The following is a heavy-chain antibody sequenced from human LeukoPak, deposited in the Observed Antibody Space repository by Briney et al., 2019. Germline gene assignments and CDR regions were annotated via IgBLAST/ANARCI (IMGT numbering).Heavy chain of an antibody. V-gene: IGHV1-69*13. D-gene: IGHD6-6*01. CDR2: IIPIFGTA. Sequence: ASVTVSCKASGGTFSSYAISWVRQAPGQGLEWMGGIIPIFGTANYAQKFQGRVTITADESTSTAYMELSSLRSEDTAVYYCARVRALAAPHYGMDVWGQGTTVTVSS. CDR3: ARVRALAAPHYGMDV. J-gene: IGHJ6*02. CDR1: GGTFSSYA.